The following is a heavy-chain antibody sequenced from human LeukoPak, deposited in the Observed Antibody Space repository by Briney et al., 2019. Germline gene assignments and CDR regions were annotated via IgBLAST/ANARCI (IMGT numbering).Heavy chain of an antibody. CDR3: ARQCRPSDNWFDP. J-gene: IGHJ5*02. CDR2: IYPGDSDT. V-gene: IGHV5-51*01. CDR1: GYSFTSYW. Sequence: GESLKTSCKGSGYSFTSYWIGWVRQMPGKGLEWMGIIYPGDSDTIYSPSFQGQVTISVDKSITTAHLQWSSLKASDTAIYYCARQCRPSDNWFDPWGQGTLVTVSS.